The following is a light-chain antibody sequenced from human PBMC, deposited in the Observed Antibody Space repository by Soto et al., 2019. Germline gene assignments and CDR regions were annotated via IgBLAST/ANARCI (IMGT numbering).Light chain of an antibody. V-gene: IGKV3-15*01. Sequence: EIVMTQSPATLSVSPGERATLSCRASQSVSSNLAWYQQKPGQAHRLLIYGASTRATGIPARFRGSGSGTEFTLTISSLQSEDFAVYYCQQYNNWPFSFGPGTKVVIK. CDR1: QSVSSN. CDR3: QQYNNWPFS. CDR2: GAS. J-gene: IGKJ3*01.